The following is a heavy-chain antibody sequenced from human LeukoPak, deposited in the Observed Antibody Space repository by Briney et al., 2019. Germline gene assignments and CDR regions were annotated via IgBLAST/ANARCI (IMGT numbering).Heavy chain of an antibody. CDR3: AREGTVTTKTPYAFDI. CDR1: GGSISSGDYY. Sequence: SQTLSLTCTVSGGSISSGDYYWSWIRQPPGKGLEWIGYIYYSGSTYYNPSLKGRVTISVDTSKNQFSLKLSSVTAADTAVYYCAREGTVTTKTPYAFDIWGQGTMVTVSS. D-gene: IGHD4-17*01. CDR2: IYYSGST. J-gene: IGHJ3*02. V-gene: IGHV4-30-4*01.